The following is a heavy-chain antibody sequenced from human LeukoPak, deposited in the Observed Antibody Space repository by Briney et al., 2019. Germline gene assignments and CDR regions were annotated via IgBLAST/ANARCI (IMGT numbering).Heavy chain of an antibody. D-gene: IGHD3-10*01. CDR1: GGSISSGSYY. CDR2: IYTSGST. Sequence: SQTLSLTCTVSGGSISSGSYYWSWIRQPAGKGLEWIGRIYTSGSTNYNPSLKSRVTISVDTSKNQFSLKLSSVTAADTAVYYCARGRGGSGSYYIINDYWGQGTLVTVSS. J-gene: IGHJ4*02. CDR3: ARGRGGSGSYYIINDY. V-gene: IGHV4-61*02.